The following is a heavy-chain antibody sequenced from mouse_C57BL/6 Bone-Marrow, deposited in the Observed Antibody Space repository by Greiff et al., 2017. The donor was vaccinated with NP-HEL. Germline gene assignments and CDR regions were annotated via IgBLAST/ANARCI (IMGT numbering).Heavy chain of an antibody. J-gene: IGHJ3*01. CDR1: GYTFTGYW. CDR3: ARDGYWFAY. V-gene: IGHV1-55*01. CDR2: IYPGSGST. D-gene: IGHD2-3*01. Sequence: QVHVKQPGAELVKPGASVKMSCKASGYTFTGYWITWVKQRPGQGLEWIGDIYPGSGSTNYNEKFKSKATLTVDTSSSTAYMQLSSLTSEDSAVYYCARDGYWFAYWGQGTLVTVSA.